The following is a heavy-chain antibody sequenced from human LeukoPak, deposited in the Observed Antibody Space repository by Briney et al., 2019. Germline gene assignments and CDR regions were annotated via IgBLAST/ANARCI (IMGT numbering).Heavy chain of an antibody. CDR3: ARAPYNWNYGWVHYYYYMDV. CDR1: GGTFSSYA. D-gene: IGHD1-7*01. J-gene: IGHJ6*03. V-gene: IGHV1-69*05. CDR2: IIPIFGTA. Sequence: SVKVSCKASGGTFSSYAISWVRQAPGQGLEWMGGIIPIFGTANYAQKFQGRVTITTDESTSTAYMELSSLRSEDTAVYYCARAPYNWNYGWVHYYYYMDVWGKGTTVTVSS.